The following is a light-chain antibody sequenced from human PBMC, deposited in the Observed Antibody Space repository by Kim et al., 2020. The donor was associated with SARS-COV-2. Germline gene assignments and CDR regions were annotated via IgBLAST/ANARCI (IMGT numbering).Light chain of an antibody. CDR2: GAS. Sequence: SPGERATLPCRASQSVSSNFAWYQQKPGQAPRLLIYGASTRAAGIPARFSGSGSGTEFTLAISSLQSEDFAVYYCQQYDIWPRWTFGQGTKVDIK. J-gene: IGKJ1*01. CDR3: QQYDIWPRWT. V-gene: IGKV3-15*01. CDR1: QSVSSN.